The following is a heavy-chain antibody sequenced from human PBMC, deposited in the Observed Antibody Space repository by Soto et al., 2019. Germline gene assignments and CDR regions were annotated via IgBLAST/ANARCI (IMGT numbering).Heavy chain of an antibody. D-gene: IGHD3-3*01. CDR1: GPSVNSDNW. CDR3: TSREHSRGQFFIDY. Sequence: SETLSLTCAASGPSVNSDNWWSWVRQPPGKGLDWIGEIYQTGMTNYNPSLKSRVTLSIDKSKNQFSLDLSSVTAADTAVYFCTSREHSRGQFFIDYWGQGALVTVYS. J-gene: IGHJ4*02. V-gene: IGHV4-4*02. CDR2: IYQTGMT.